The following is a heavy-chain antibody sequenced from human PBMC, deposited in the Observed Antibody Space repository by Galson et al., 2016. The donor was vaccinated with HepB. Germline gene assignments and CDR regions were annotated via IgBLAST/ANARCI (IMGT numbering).Heavy chain of an antibody. CDR2: IFWSGTT. Sequence: SETLSLTCSVAGGGTRNSNYFWGWVRQSPGKGLEWIGAIFWSGTTYYNPSLERRVTLDVDTSADQISLKVRSVTVADTARYYCVASRVAVATSGFYVPVRCDVWGQGVPVRVSS. D-gene: IGHD3-10*02. CDR3: VASRVAVATSGFYVPVRCDV. CDR1: GGGTRNSNYF. J-gene: IGHJ4*02. V-gene: IGHV4-39*01.